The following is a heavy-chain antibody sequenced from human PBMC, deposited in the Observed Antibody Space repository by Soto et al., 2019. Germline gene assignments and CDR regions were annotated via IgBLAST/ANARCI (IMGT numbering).Heavy chain of an antibody. V-gene: IGHV4-30-2*01. Sequence: SETLSLTCAVSGCSISSGGYSWSWIRQPPGKGLEWIGYIYHSGSTYYNPSLKSRVTISVDRSKNQFSLKLSSVTAADTAVYYCARHIVVVPAAIQRDAFDIWGQGTMVTVSS. CDR3: ARHIVVVPAAIQRDAFDI. D-gene: IGHD2-2*02. CDR2: IYHSGST. J-gene: IGHJ3*02. CDR1: GCSISSGGYS.